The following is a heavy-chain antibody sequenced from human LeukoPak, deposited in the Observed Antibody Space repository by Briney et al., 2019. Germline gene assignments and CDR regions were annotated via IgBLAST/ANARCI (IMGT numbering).Heavy chain of an antibody. CDR2: ISSSGSTM. CDR1: GFTFSSYE. V-gene: IGHV3-48*03. Sequence: GESLRLSCAASGFTFSSYEMNWVRPAPGKGLEWVSYISSSGSTMYYADSVKGRFTISRDNAEKSLYLQMNSLRAEDTAVYYCASPTTVRDYYYYAMGVWGQGTTVTVS. J-gene: IGHJ6*02. D-gene: IGHD4-17*01. CDR3: ASPTTVRDYYYYAMGV.